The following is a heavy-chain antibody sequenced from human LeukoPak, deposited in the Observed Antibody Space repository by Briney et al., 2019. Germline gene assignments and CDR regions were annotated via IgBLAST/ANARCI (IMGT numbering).Heavy chain of an antibody. J-gene: IGHJ3*02. Sequence: ASVKVSCKASGYTFTSYGISWVRQAPGQGLEWMGWISAYNGNTNYAQKLQGRVTMTTDTSTSTAYMELSSLRSADTAVYYCARDPPRDDYDFWSGYLPHAFDIWGQGTMVTVSS. V-gene: IGHV1-18*01. D-gene: IGHD3-3*01. CDR1: GYTFTSYG. CDR2: ISAYNGNT. CDR3: ARDPPRDDYDFWSGYLPHAFDI.